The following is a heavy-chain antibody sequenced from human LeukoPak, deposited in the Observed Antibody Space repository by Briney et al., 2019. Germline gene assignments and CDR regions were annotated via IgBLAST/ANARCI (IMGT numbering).Heavy chain of an antibody. CDR1: GFTFSSYS. J-gene: IGHJ5*02. D-gene: IGHD2-2*01. CDR3: ARDRHIVVVPAAWGRWFDP. CDR2: ISSSSSYI. V-gene: IGHV3-21*01. Sequence: GGSLRLSCAASGFTFSSYSMNWVRQAPGKGLEWVSSISSSSSYIYYADSVKGRFTISRDNAKNSLYLQMNSLRAEDTAVYYCARDRHIVVVPAAWGRWFDPWGQGTLVTVSS.